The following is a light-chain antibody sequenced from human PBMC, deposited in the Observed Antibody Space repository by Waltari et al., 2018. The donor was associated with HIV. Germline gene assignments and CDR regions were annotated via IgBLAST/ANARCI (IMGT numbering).Light chain of an antibody. J-gene: IGLJ1*01. CDR3: AAWDDSLNGYV. V-gene: IGLV1-36*01. CDR2: FDD. Sequence: QSVLTQPPSVSEAPRQRVTISCSGSSSNVGYNGVNWYQQLPGKAPKLLIYFDDLLSSGVSDRFSGSKSGTSASLAISELQSEDEGDYYCAAWDDSLNGYVFGTGTKVTVL. CDR1: SSNVGYNG.